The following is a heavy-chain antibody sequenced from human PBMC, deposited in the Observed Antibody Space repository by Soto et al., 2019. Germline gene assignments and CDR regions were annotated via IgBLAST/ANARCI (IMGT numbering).Heavy chain of an antibody. Sequence: SETLSLTCTVSGGSISSYYWSWIRQPPGKGLEWIGYIYYSGSTNYNPSLKSRVTISVDTSKNQFSLKLSSVTAADTAVYYCARLIKSSSSAWFDPWGQGTLVTVSS. CDR3: ARLIKSSSSAWFDP. J-gene: IGHJ5*02. D-gene: IGHD6-6*01. V-gene: IGHV4-59*08. CDR2: IYYSGST. CDR1: GGSISSYY.